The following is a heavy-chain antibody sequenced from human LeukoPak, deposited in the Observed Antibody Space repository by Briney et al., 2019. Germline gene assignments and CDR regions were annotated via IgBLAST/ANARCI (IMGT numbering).Heavy chain of an antibody. CDR3: AREGNHQSRYFDY. D-gene: IGHD2-2*01. CDR2: IIPIFGSA. V-gene: IGHV1-69*13. Sequence: ASVKVSCKASGGTFSSYAISWVRQAPGQGLEWMGGIIPIFGSANYAQKFQGRVTITADESTSTAYMELSSLRSEDTAVYYCAREGNHQSRYFDYWGQGTLVTVSS. CDR1: GGTFSSYA. J-gene: IGHJ4*02.